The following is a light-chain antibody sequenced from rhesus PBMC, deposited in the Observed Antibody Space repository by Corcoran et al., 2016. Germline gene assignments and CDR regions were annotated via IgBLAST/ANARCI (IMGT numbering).Light chain of an antibody. CDR2: YAN. V-gene: IGKV1-32*03. CDR3: QQGYSTPWT. CDR1: QGISSY. J-gene: IGKJ1*01. Sequence: DIQMSQSPSSLSASVGDRVTITCRASQGISSYLNWYQQKPGKAPKLLIYYANSLASGVPSMLRGSGSGTDYTLTISSLQSEDFATYYWQQGYSTPWTFGQGTKVEIK.